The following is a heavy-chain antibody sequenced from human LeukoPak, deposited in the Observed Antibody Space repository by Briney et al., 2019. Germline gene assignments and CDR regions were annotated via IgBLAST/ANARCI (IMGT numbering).Heavy chain of an antibody. D-gene: IGHD6-6*01. CDR3: ARDSGEYSSSYYFDY. CDR1: GYTFTGYY. CDR2: INPNSGGT. Sequence: ASVKVSCKASGYTFTGYYMHWVRQAPGQGLEWMGWINPNSGGTNYAQKFQGRVTMTRDTSISTAYMELSRLRSDDTAVYYCARDSGEYSSSYYFDYWGQGTLVTVSS. V-gene: IGHV1-2*02. J-gene: IGHJ4*02.